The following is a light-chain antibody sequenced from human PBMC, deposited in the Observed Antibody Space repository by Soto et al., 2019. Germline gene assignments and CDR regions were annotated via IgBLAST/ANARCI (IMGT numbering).Light chain of an antibody. CDR3: QQANSFPLT. CDR1: QNISTS. J-gene: IGKJ4*01. CDR2: GAS. V-gene: IGKV1-12*01. Sequence: DIQMTQSPSSLSASVGDRVTIACRASQNISTSLNWYQQKPGEAPNLLIFGASSFQSGVPSRFSGSGSGTDFTLTISSLQPEDFATYYCQQANSFPLTFGGGTKVDIK.